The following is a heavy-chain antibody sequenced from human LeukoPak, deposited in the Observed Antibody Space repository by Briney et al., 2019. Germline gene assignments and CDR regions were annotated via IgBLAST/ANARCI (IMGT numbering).Heavy chain of an antibody. V-gene: IGHV3-23*01. Sequence: PGGSLRLSCAASGFTFSRNAMSGLRQAPGKGLEGVSAISGGGGSTYYADSVKGRFTISRDNSKNTLCLQMNSLRAEDTAVYYCAKFPKSESYFDYWGQGTLVTVSS. D-gene: IGHD3-3*01. CDR2: ISGGGGST. J-gene: IGHJ4*02. CDR1: GFTFSRNA. CDR3: AKFPKSESYFDY.